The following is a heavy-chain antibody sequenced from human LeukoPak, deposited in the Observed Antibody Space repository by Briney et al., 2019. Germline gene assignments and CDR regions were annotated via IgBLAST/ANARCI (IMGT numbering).Heavy chain of an antibody. Sequence: SGPTLVNPTQTLTLTCTFSGFSLSTSGVGVGWTRQPPGKALEWLALIYWDDDKRYSPSLKSRLTITKDTSKNQVVLTMTNMDPVDTATYYCAHRETYSSSWYFDAFDIWGQGTMVTVSS. CDR3: AHRETYSSSWYFDAFDI. D-gene: IGHD6-13*01. CDR1: GFSLSTSGVG. CDR2: IYWDDDK. V-gene: IGHV2-5*02. J-gene: IGHJ3*02.